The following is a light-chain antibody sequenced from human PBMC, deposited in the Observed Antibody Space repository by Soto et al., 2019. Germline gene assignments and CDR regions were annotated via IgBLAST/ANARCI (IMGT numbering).Light chain of an antibody. J-gene: IGLJ1*01. V-gene: IGLV2-14*01. CDR2: DVS. Sequence: QSALTQPASVSGSPGQSITISCTGTTSDVGRYNYVSWYQQNPGKAPKLIIYDVSNRPSGVSNRFSGSKSGNTASLTISGLQAEDEADYYCNSYTSTSTYVFGTGTQLTVL. CDR3: NSYTSTSTYV. CDR1: TSDVGRYNY.